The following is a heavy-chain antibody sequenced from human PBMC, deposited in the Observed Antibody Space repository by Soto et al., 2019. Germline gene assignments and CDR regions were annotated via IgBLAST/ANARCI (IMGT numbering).Heavy chain of an antibody. CDR1: GGTFSSYA. Sequence: SVKVSCKASGGTFSSYAISWVRQAPGQGLEWMGGIIPIFGTANYAQKFQGRVTITADESTSTAYMELSSLRSEDTAVYYCARPGSGSYTYYYYGMDVWGQGTTVTVS. V-gene: IGHV1-69*13. CDR2: IIPIFGTA. D-gene: IGHD3-10*01. J-gene: IGHJ6*02. CDR3: ARPGSGSYTYYYYGMDV.